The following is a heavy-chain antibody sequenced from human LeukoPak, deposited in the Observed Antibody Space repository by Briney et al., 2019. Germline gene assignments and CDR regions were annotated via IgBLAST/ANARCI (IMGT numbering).Heavy chain of an antibody. CDR1: GFTFSDNY. CDR3: AKDRISVAGIFLFDY. V-gene: IGHV3-11*01. J-gene: IGHJ4*02. D-gene: IGHD6-19*01. CDR2: ISGNGGVI. Sequence: GGSLRLSCAASGFTFSDNYMTWVRQAPGKGLEWLSYISGNGGVIQYADSVKGRFTISRDNSKNSLYLQMNSLRAEDTALYYCAKDRISVAGIFLFDYWGQGTLVTVSS.